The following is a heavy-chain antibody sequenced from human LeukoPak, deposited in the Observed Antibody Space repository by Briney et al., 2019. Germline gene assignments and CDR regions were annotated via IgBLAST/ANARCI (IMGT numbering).Heavy chain of an antibody. J-gene: IGHJ4*02. V-gene: IGHV3-66*01. D-gene: IGHD1-26*01. Sequence: GGSLRLSCAASGFTVSSNHMSWVRQAPGKGLEWVSIIYSGGSIHYAESVKDRFTIFRDNSKNTLYLQMNSLRAEDTAVYYCAKERVGATTAIDYWGQGTLVTVSS. CDR3: AKERVGATTAIDY. CDR1: GFTVSSNH. CDR2: IYSGGSI.